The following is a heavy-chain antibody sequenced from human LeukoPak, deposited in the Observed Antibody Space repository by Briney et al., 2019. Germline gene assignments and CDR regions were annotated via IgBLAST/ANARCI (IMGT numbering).Heavy chain of an antibody. J-gene: IGHJ4*02. V-gene: IGHV4-39*07. Sequence: SETLSLTCTVSGGSIRSSYYYWGWIRQPPGKGLEWIGSIYDSGSTNYNPSLKSRVTISVDTSKNQFSLKLSSVTAADTAVYYCASPPNYSSFPGDWGQGTLVTVSS. CDR2: IYDSGST. D-gene: IGHD6-6*01. CDR3: ASPPNYSSFPGD. CDR1: GGSIRSSYYY.